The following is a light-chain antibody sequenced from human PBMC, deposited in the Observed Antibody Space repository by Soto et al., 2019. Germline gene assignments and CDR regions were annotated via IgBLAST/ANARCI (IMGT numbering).Light chain of an antibody. V-gene: IGKV3-15*01. J-gene: IGKJ4*01. CDR2: GAS. CDR1: QSVKTN. Sequence: EIVMTQSPATLSVSPGERVTLSCRASQSVKTNLAWYQQRPGQAPRLLVYGASTRAPGIPARFYGSGFGTDFTLTISSLQSEDVAVYYCQQYDNLLVTFGGGTKVE. CDR3: QQYDNLLVT.